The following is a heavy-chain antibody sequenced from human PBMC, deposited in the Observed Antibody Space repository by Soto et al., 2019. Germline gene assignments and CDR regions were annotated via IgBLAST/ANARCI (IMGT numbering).Heavy chain of an antibody. D-gene: IGHD2-15*01. Sequence: QVQLVQSGAEVKKPGASVKVSCKASGYTFTSYAMHWVRQAPGQRLEWMGWINAGNGNTKYSQKFQGSVTVSRDTSARTAYMKMSSLRSKDTAVYYCARGPGGPDGPGDYWGQGTLVTVSS. V-gene: IGHV1-3*01. CDR3: ARGPGGPDGPGDY. CDR1: GYTFTSYA. CDR2: INAGNGNT. J-gene: IGHJ4*02.